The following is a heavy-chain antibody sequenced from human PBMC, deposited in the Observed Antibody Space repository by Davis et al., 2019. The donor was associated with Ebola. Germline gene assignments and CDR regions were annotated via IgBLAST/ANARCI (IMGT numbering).Heavy chain of an antibody. Sequence: ASVKVSCKASGYTFTGYYRHWLRQAPGQGLEWMGWINPNSGGTNYAQKFQGWVTMTRVTSISTAYMELSRLRSDDTAVYYCARAGPTGHGYNTYYYYYGMDVWGQGTTVTVSS. V-gene: IGHV1-2*04. J-gene: IGHJ6*02. CDR1: GYTFTGYY. CDR3: ARAGPTGHGYNTYYYYYGMDV. CDR2: INPNSGGT. D-gene: IGHD5-24*01.